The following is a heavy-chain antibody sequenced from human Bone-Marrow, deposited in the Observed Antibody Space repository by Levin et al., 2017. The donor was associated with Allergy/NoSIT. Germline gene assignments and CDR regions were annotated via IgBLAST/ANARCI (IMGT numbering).Heavy chain of an antibody. CDR2: IWYDGSNK. V-gene: IGHV3-33*01. Sequence: PGGSLRLSCAASGFTFSSYGMHWVRQAPGKGLEWVAVIWYDGSNKYYADSVKGRFTISRDNSKNTLYLQMNSLRAEDTAVYYCARDRISSSLFDYWGQGTLVTVSS. CDR3: ARDRISSSLFDY. D-gene: IGHD6-6*01. J-gene: IGHJ4*02. CDR1: GFTFSSYG.